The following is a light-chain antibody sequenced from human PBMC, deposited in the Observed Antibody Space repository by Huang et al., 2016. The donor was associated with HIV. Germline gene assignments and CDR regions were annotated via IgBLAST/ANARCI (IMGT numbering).Light chain of an antibody. CDR3: QQYNNFYT. CDR1: QSVSVS. V-gene: IGKV3-15*01. CDR2: GAS. Sequence: EIVLTQSPATLSVSPGERATLSCRASQSVSVSFSWYQQKPGQAPRLLIYGASTRAAGVPSRFSGSGSGTEFTLTISSLQSEDFAVYYCQQYNNFYTFGPGTRVDIK. J-gene: IGKJ3*01.